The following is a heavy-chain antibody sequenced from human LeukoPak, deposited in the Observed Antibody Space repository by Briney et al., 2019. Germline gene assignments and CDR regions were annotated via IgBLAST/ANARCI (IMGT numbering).Heavy chain of an antibody. V-gene: IGHV3-23*01. CDR3: AKMSGYYDSSGHTPVDY. D-gene: IGHD3-22*01. J-gene: IGHJ4*02. Sequence: GGSLRLSCAASGFTFSDYFMSWIRQAPGKGLEWVSANSGSGGSTDYADSVKGRFTISRDNSKNTLYLQMNSLRAEDTAVYYCAKMSGYYDSSGHTPVDYWGQGTLVTVSS. CDR1: GFTFSDYF. CDR2: NSGSGGST.